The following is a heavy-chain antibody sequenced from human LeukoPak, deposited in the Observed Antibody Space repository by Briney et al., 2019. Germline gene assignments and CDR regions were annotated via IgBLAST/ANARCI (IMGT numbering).Heavy chain of an antibody. CDR3: AKGGRLRFLACLLLDV. D-gene: IGHD3-3*01. CDR2: ISGSGGST. Sequence: GGSLRLSCAASGFTFSSYAMSWVRQAPGKGLEWVSAISGSGGSTYYADSVKGRFTISRDNSKNTLYLQMNSLRAEDTAVYYCAKGGRLRFLACLLLDVWGKRITVTV. CDR1: GFTFSSYA. V-gene: IGHV3-23*01. J-gene: IGHJ6*03.